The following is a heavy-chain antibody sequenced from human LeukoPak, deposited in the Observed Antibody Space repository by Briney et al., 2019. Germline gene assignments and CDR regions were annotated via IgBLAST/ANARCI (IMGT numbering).Heavy chain of an antibody. D-gene: IGHD2-2*01. CDR2: INHSGST. CDR3: AGYCSSTSCYRADY. V-gene: IGHV4-39*07. Sequence: SETLSLTCTVSGGSISSSRHYWSWIRQPPGKGLEWIGEINHSGSTNYNPSLKSRVTISVDTSKNQFSLKLSSVTAADTAVYYCAGYCSSTSCYRADYWGQGTLVTVSS. J-gene: IGHJ4*02. CDR1: GGSISSSRHY.